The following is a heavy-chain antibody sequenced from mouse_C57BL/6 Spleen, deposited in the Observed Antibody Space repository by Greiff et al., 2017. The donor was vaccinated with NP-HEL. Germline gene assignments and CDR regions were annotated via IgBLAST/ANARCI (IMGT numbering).Heavy chain of an antibody. Sequence: EVQLQQSGPGLVKPSQSLSLTCSVTGYSITSGYYWNWIRQFPGNKLEWMGYISYDGSNNYNPSLKNRISITRDTSKNQFFLKLNSVTTEDTATYYCARVVYGNYFDYWGQGTTLTVSS. V-gene: IGHV3-6*01. CDR1: GYSITSGYY. CDR3: ARVVYGNYFDY. J-gene: IGHJ2*01. CDR2: ISYDGSN. D-gene: IGHD2-1*01.